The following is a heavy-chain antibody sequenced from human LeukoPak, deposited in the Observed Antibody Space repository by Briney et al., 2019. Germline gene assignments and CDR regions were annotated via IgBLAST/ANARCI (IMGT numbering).Heavy chain of an antibody. D-gene: IGHD2-15*01. CDR1: GYTFTSYG. Sequence: ASVKVSCKASGYTFTSYGISWVRQAPGQGLEWMGWISAYNGNTNYAQKFQGRVTMTTDTSTSTAYMELRSLRSDDTAVYYCARDDSDMTPCDYWGQGTLVTVSS. CDR2: ISAYNGNT. J-gene: IGHJ4*02. V-gene: IGHV1-18*04. CDR3: ARDDSDMTPCDY.